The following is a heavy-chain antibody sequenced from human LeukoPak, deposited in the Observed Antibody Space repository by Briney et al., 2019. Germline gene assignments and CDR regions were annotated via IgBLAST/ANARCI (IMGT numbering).Heavy chain of an antibody. V-gene: IGHV4-59*08. CDR1: GGSISSYY. J-gene: IGHJ4*02. Sequence: SETLSLTCTVSGGSISSYYWSWIRQPPGKGLEWIGYIYYSGSTNYNPSLKSRVTISVDTSKNQFSLKLSPVTAADTAVYYCARGYCSGGSCYPYYFDYWGQGTLVTVSS. D-gene: IGHD2-15*01. CDR2: IYYSGST. CDR3: ARGYCSGGSCYPYYFDY.